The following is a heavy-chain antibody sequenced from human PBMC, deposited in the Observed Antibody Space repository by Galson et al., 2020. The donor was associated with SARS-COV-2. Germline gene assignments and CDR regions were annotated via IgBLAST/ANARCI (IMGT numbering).Heavy chain of an antibody. CDR1: GYSISSGYY. CDR2: IYHSGST. D-gene: IGHD3-22*01. V-gene: IGHV4-38-2*02. CDR3: ARDDSSGYFGVPLDY. Sequence: SETLSLTCTVSGYSISSGYYWGWIRQPPGKGLEWIGSIYHSGSTYYNPSLKSRVTISVDTSKNQFSLKLSSVTAADTAVYYCARDDSSGYFGVPLDYWGQGTLGTVSS. J-gene: IGHJ4*02.